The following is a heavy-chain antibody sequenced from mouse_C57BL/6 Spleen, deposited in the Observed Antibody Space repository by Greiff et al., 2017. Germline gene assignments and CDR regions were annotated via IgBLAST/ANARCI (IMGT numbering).Heavy chain of an antibody. Sequence: EVKLMESGGGLVKPGGSLKLSCAASGFTFSDYGMHWVRQAPEKGLEWVAYISSGSSTIYYADTVKGRFSISRDNAKNTLFLQMTSLRSEDTAMYYCARDYGNSLYAMDYWGQGTSVTVSS. CDR2: ISSGSSTI. CDR3: ARDYGNSLYAMDY. V-gene: IGHV5-17*01. D-gene: IGHD2-1*01. J-gene: IGHJ4*01. CDR1: GFTFSDYG.